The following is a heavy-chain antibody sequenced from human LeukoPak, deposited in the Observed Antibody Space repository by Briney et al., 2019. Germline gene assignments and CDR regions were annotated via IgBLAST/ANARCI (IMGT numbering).Heavy chain of an antibody. D-gene: IGHD2-2*01. CDR2: LNRDGSER. J-gene: IGHJ3*02. V-gene: IGHV3-7*01. Sequence: GGSLRLSCGASGFTFTSHWMSWVRQAPGKGLEWVANLNRDGSERQYVDSVKGRFTISRDNAKNSLYLQMNSLRAEDTALYYCARDSTSCRGCAFDIWGQGTMVTVSS. CDR3: ARDSTSCRGCAFDI. CDR1: GFTFTSHW.